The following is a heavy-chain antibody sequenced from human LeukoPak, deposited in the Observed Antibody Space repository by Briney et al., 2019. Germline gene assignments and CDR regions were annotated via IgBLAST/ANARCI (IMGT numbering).Heavy chain of an antibody. V-gene: IGHV4-34*01. D-gene: IGHD3-22*01. CDR3: ARPSYYDSSGYYYNFDY. CDR1: GGSFSGYY. Sequence: PSETLSLTCAVYGGSFSGYYWSWIRQPPGKGLEWIGEINHSGSTNYNPSLKSRVTISVDTSKNQFSLKLSSVTAADTAVYYCARPSYYDSSGYYYNFDYWGQGTLVTVSS. CDR2: INHSGST. J-gene: IGHJ4*02.